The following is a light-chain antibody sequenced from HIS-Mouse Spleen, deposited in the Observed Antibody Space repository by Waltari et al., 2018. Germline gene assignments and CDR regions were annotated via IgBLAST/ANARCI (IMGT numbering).Light chain of an antibody. CDR2: EGS. J-gene: IGLJ3*02. V-gene: IGLV2-23*01. Sequence: QSALTQPASVSGSPGQSITISCTGTRSDVGSYNLVSWYQQPPGKAPKLMIYEGSKRPSGVSNRFSGSKSGNTASLTISGLQAEDEADYYCCSYAGSSTNWVFGGGTKLTVL. CDR1: RSDVGSYNL. CDR3: CSYAGSSTNWV.